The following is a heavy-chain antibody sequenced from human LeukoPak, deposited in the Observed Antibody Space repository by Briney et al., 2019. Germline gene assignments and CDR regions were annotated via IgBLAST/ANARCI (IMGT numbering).Heavy chain of an antibody. J-gene: IGHJ6*02. V-gene: IGHV3-21*01. D-gene: IGHD6-19*01. CDR3: ARGSVAGNYYYYGMDV. Sequence: GGSLRLSCAASGFTFSSYSMNWVRQAPGKGLEWVSSISSSSSYIYYADSVKGRFTISRDNAKNSLYLQMNSLRAEDTAVYYCARGSVAGNYYYYGMDVWGQGTTVTVSS. CDR2: ISSSSSYI. CDR1: GFTFSSYS.